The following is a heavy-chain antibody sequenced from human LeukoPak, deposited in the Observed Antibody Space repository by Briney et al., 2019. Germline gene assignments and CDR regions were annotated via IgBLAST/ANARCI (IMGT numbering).Heavy chain of an antibody. J-gene: IGHJ5*02. D-gene: IGHD6-13*01. V-gene: IGHV4-30-2*01. Sequence: PSETLSLTCTVSGGSISSGGYYWSWIRQPPGKGLEWIGYIYHSGSTYYNPSLKSRVTISVDRSKNQFSLKLSSVTAADTAVYYCARGVHSSSWYWFDPWGQGTLVTVSS. CDR1: GGSISSGGYY. CDR2: IYHSGST. CDR3: ARGVHSSSWYWFDP.